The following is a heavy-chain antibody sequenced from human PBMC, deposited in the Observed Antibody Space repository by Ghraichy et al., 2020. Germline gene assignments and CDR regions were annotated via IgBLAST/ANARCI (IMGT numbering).Heavy chain of an antibody. CDR2: IKSKTDGGTT. V-gene: IGHV3-15*01. CDR1: GFTFSNAW. J-gene: IGHJ6*02. CDR3: TTDIVVVPAARGYYYYGMDV. D-gene: IGHD2-2*01. Sequence: GGSLRLSCAASGFTFSNAWMSWVRQAPGKGLEWVGRIKSKTDGGTTDYAAPVKGRFTISRDDSKNTLYLQMNSLKTEDTAVYYCTTDIVVVPAARGYYYYGMDVWGQGTTVTVSS.